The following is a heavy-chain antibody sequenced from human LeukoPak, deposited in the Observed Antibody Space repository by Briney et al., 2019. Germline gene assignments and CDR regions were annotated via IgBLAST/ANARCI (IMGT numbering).Heavy chain of an antibody. V-gene: IGHV4-39*07. D-gene: IGHD2-15*01. CDR2: INHSGST. CDR1: GSSISRSHYY. CDR3: ARGGQCGSCDGFDM. J-gene: IGHJ3*02. Sequence: SETLSLTCTVSGSSISRSHYYWGWIRQPPGKGLEWIGEINHSGSTNYNPSLKSRVTISVDTSKNQFSLKLSSVTAADTAVYYCARGGQCGSCDGFDMWGPGIMVTVSS.